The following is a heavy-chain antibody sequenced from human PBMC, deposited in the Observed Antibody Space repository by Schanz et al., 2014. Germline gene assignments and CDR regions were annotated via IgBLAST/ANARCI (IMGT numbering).Heavy chain of an antibody. CDR2: IIPIHGIV. CDR1: GYTFTGYY. D-gene: IGHD5-12*01. V-gene: IGHV1-69*09. J-gene: IGHJ6*02. Sequence: QVQLVQSGAEMKKPGASVKVSCKASGYTFTGYYMHWVRQAPGQGLEWMGRIIPIHGIVNYAQRFQDRVRITADKSTSTAYMELSSLRSDDTAVYFCARDLTVDTGYVVHYYYYGMDVWGQGTTVIVSS. CDR3: ARDLTVDTGYVVHYYYYGMDV.